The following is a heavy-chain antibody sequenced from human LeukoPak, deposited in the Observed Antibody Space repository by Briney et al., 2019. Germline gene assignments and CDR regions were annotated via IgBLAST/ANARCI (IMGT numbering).Heavy chain of an antibody. CDR3: ARDGQSKNHYYYYYMDV. CDR1: GGSISSYY. J-gene: IGHJ6*03. CDR2: IYTSGST. V-gene: IGHV4-4*07. Sequence: SETLSLTCTVSGGSISSYYWSWIRQPAGKGLEWIGRIYTSGSTNYNPSLKSRVTISVDTSNNQFSLKLSSVTAADTAVYYCARDGQSKNHYYYYYMDVWGKGTTVTVSS.